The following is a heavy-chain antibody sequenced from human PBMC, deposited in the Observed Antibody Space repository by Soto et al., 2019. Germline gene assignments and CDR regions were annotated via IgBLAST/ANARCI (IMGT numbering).Heavy chain of an antibody. CDR1: GDSISSSMW. CDR2: IYHSGST. J-gene: IGHJ5*02. D-gene: IGHD6-19*01. Sequence: PSETLSLTCAVSGDSISSSMWWSWVRQPPGKGLEWIGEIYHSGSTNYNPSLKSRVTISVDKSKNQFSLKLSSVTAADTAVYYRARKQWLVPNWFDPWGQGTLVT. V-gene: IGHV4-4*02. CDR3: ARKQWLVPNWFDP.